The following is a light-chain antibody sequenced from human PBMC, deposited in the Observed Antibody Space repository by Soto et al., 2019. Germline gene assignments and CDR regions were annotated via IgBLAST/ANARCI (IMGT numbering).Light chain of an antibody. CDR1: SSDVGSYNR. CDR2: EVN. V-gene: IGLV2-18*01. Sequence: QSVLTQPPSVSGSPGQSVTISCTGTSSDVGSYNRLSWYQQPPGTAPKLIMYEVNTRPSGVPDRFSGSKSGSTASLTISGLQAEDEADYYFSLYISGSTYVFGTGTKATVL. CDR3: SLYISGSTYV. J-gene: IGLJ1*01.